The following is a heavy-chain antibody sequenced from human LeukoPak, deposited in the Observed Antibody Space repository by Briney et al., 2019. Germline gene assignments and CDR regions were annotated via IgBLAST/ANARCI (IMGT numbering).Heavy chain of an antibody. D-gene: IGHD5-18*01. Sequence: GGSLRLSCAASGFTFSSYWMHWVRQAPGKGLVWVSRISSDGSRISYADSVKGRFTISRDNAKNSLFLQMNSLRAEDTAVYYCARDEQLWPFDYWGQGTLVTVSS. CDR3: ARDEQLWPFDY. CDR1: GFTFSSYW. V-gene: IGHV3-74*01. CDR2: ISSDGSRI. J-gene: IGHJ4*02.